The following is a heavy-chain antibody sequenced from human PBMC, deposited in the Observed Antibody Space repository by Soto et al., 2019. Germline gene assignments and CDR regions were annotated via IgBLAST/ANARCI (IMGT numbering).Heavy chain of an antibody. Sequence: PSETLSLTCAVYGGSFSGYYWSWIRQPPGKGLEWIGEINHSGSTNYNPSLKSRVTISVDTSKNQFSLKLSSVTAADTAVYYCARGLTDSSGYFIVDYWGQATPVTVSS. CDR1: GGSFSGYY. CDR3: ARGLTDSSGYFIVDY. V-gene: IGHV4-34*01. J-gene: IGHJ4*02. CDR2: INHSGST. D-gene: IGHD3-22*01.